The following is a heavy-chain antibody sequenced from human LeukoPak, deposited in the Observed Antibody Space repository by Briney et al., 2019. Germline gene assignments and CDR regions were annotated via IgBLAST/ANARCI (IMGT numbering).Heavy chain of an antibody. J-gene: IGHJ4*02. D-gene: IGHD3-22*01. Sequence: GGSLRLSCAASGFSVSTYFMSWVRQATGKGLEWVSGISSSGGRTYYADSVKGRFTISRDNSKNTLYLQMNSLRAEDTAVYYCANYYYDTSGYKNWGQGTLVTVSS. CDR1: GFSVSTYF. CDR2: ISSSGGRT. V-gene: IGHV3-23*01. CDR3: ANYYYDTSGYKN.